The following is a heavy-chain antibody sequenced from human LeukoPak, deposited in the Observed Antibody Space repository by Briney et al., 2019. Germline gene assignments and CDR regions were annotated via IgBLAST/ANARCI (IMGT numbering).Heavy chain of an antibody. V-gene: IGHV4-34*01. CDR2: INHSGST. D-gene: IGHD3-9*01. J-gene: IGHJ5*02. CDR1: GGSFSGYY. Sequence: SETLSLTCAVYGGSFSGYYWSWIRQPPGKGLEWIGEINHSGSTNYNPSLKSRVTISVDTSKNQFSLKLSSVTAADTAVYYCARHPTGYPNWFDPWGQGVLVTVSS. CDR3: ARHPTGYPNWFDP.